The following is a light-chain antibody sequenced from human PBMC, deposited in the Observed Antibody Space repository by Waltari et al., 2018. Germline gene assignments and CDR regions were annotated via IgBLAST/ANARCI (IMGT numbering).Light chain of an antibody. J-gene: IGKJ4*01. Sequence: IQLTPSPSFLSASVGDRVTITCRASQCISTYLACYQQKPGKAPEVLIFAASSLQGGVPARFSGRGSGTEFTLTISSLQPEDFATYYCQQLNSYPLTFGGGTKVEIK. CDR2: AAS. CDR1: QCISTY. CDR3: QQLNSYPLT. V-gene: IGKV1-9*01.